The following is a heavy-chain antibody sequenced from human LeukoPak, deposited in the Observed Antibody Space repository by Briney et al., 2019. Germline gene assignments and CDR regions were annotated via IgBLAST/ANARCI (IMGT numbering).Heavy chain of an antibody. CDR2: INTNSGGT. V-gene: IGHV1-2*02. D-gene: IGHD3-10*01. CDR3: ARDAIYGSGSYYNVYWFDP. CDR1: GYTFTGYY. Sequence: RASVKVSCKASGYTFTGYYMHWVRQAPGQGLEWMGWINTNSGGTNYAQKFRGRVTMTRDTSISTAYMELSRLRSDDTAVYYCARDAIYGSGSYYNVYWFDPWGQGTLVTVSS. J-gene: IGHJ5*02.